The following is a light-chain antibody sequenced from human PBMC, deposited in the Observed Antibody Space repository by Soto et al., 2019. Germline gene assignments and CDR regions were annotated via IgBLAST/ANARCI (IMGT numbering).Light chain of an antibody. J-gene: IGKJ5*01. V-gene: IGKV3-20*01. CDR3: QQYNNWPPIT. CDR1: QSVSSSY. CDR2: RTS. Sequence: EIVLTQSPGTLSLSPGERATLSCRASQSVSSSYLAWYQQKPGQAPRLLIYRTSNRATGIPDRFSGSGSGTDFTLTISRLEPEDFAVYYCQQYNNWPPITFGQGTRLEIK.